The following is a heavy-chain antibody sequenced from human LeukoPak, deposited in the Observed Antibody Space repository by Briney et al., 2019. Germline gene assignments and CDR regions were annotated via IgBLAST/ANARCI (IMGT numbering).Heavy chain of an antibody. V-gene: IGHV4-39*01. CDR1: GGSISSSSYY. D-gene: IGHD6-6*01. CDR3: ARSVAGSSSAFDY. Sequence: SETLSLTCTVSGGSISSSSYYWGWIRQPPGKGLELIASIYYSGSTYYNPSLKSRVTISVDTSKNQFSLKLSSVTAADTAVYYCARSVAGSSSAFDYWGQGTLVTVSS. CDR2: IYYSGST. J-gene: IGHJ4*02.